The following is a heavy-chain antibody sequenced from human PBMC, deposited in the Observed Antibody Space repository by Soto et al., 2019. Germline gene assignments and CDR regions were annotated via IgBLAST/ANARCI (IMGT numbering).Heavy chain of an antibody. D-gene: IGHD3-10*01. Sequence: QVHLVQSGPEVKKPGASMKVSCKASGYSFSSYGITWVRQAPGQGLEWMGWINPSTNETNYAQRFQGRVTVTTDTSTTTAYIELRHLKYDDTAVYYCARDWFPRFDPWGPGTLVTVSS. V-gene: IGHV1-18*01. J-gene: IGHJ5*02. CDR3: ARDWFPRFDP. CDR1: GYSFSSYG. CDR2: INPSTNET.